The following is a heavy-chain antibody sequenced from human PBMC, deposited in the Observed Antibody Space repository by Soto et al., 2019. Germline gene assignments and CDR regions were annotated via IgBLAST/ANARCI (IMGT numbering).Heavy chain of an antibody. V-gene: IGHV3-23*01. Sequence: EVQLLESGGGLVQPGGSLRLSCAASGFTFSSYAMRWVRQAPGKGLEWVSAISGSGYSTYYADSVKGRFTISRDNSKTTLEPQMNSLRAEDTAVYYCAKTLYYYDASGYQWGPGTLVTVSS. CDR2: ISGSGYST. CDR3: AKTLYYYDASGYQ. CDR1: GFTFSSYA. J-gene: IGHJ4*02. D-gene: IGHD3-22*01.